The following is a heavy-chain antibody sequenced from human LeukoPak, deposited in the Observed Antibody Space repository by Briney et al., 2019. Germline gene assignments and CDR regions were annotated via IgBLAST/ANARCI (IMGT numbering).Heavy chain of an antibody. CDR1: GFTFSSYW. V-gene: IGHV3-74*01. D-gene: IGHD4-17*01. J-gene: IGHJ4*02. CDR2: INSDGSST. Sequence: GALRLSCAASGFTFSSYWVHWVRQAPGKGLVWVSRINSDGSSTSYADSVKGRFTISRDNAKNTLYLQMNSLRAEDTAVYYCAKVARMTTVTTGGFDYWGQGTLVTVSS. CDR3: AKVARMTTVTTGGFDY.